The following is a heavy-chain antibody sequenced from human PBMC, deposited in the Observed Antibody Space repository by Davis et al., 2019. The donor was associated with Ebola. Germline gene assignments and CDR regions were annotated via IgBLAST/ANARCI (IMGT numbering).Heavy chain of an antibody. V-gene: IGHV1-8*03. CDR1: GYTFTSYD. Sequence: ASVKVSCKASGYTFTSYDINWVRQATGQGLEWMGWMNPNSGNTGYAQKFQGRVTITRNTSISTAYMELSSLSSEDTAVYYCAREVAIQGYYDFWSGYYRTNDYYMDVWGKGTTVTVSS. CDR3: AREVAIQGYYDFWSGYYRTNDYYMDV. J-gene: IGHJ6*03. CDR2: MNPNSGNT. D-gene: IGHD3-3*01.